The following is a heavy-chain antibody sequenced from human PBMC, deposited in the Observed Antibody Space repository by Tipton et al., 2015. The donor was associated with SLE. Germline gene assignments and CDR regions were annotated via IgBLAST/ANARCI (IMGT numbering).Heavy chain of an antibody. V-gene: IGHV4-34*01. J-gene: IGHJ4*02. CDR1: GGSFSGYY. CDR2: IKHSGST. CDR3: ARYRAAGYFDY. Sequence: LRLSCAVYGGSFSGYYWSWIRQPPGKGLEWIGEIKHSGSTNYNPSLKSRVTISVDTSKNQFSLKLSSVTAADTAVYYCARYRAAGYFDYWGQGTLVTVSS. D-gene: IGHD6-13*01.